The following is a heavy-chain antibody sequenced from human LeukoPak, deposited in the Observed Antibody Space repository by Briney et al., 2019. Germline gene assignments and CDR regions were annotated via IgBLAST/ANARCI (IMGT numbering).Heavy chain of an antibody. CDR1: GFTFSSYS. CDR3: ARSTRSGNYYMDY. D-gene: IGHD3-10*01. CDR2: ISSSSSYI. V-gene: IGHV3-21*01. Sequence: PGGSLRLSCAASGFTFSSYSMNWVRQAPGKGLEWVSSISSSSSYIYYADSVKGRFTISRDNAKNSLYLQMNSLRAEDTAVYYCARSTRSGNYYMDYWGQGTLVTVSS. J-gene: IGHJ4*02.